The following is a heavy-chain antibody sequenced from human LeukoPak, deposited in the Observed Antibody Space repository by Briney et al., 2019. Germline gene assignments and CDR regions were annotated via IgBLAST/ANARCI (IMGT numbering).Heavy chain of an antibody. Sequence: GGSLRLSCEASGFTFSAYVMSWVRQAPGKGLEWVSYISSGGSTVYYADSVKGRFTISRDNAKNSLYLQMNSLRAEDTAVYYCARVIIVGATGIWGQGTMVTVSS. D-gene: IGHD1-26*01. CDR1: GFTFSAYV. CDR2: ISSGGSTV. J-gene: IGHJ3*02. CDR3: ARVIIVGATGI. V-gene: IGHV3-48*03.